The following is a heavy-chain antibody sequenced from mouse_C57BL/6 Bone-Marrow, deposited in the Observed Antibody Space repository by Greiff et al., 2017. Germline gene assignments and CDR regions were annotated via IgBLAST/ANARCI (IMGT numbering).Heavy chain of an antibody. Sequence: VQLQQSGAELVKPGASVKLSCKASGYTFTSYWMHWVKQRPGQGLEWIGMIHPNSGSTNYNEKFKSKATLTVDKSSSTAYMQLSSLTSEDSAVYYCARWATVVATDYWGQGTTLTVSS. CDR3: ARWATVVATDY. D-gene: IGHD1-1*01. V-gene: IGHV1-64*01. J-gene: IGHJ2*01. CDR1: GYTFTSYW. CDR2: IHPNSGST.